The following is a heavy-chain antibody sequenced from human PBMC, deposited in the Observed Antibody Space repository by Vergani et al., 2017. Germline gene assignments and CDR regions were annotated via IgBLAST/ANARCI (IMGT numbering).Heavy chain of an antibody. J-gene: IGHJ4*02. CDR1: GITFDDYA. CDR3: ASSGSWYGAWDY. D-gene: IGHD6-13*01. CDR2: ISWNSGSI. Sequence: EVQLVESGGGLVQPGRSLRLSCAAFGITFDDYAMHWVRQAPGKGLEWVSGISWNSGSIGYADSVKGRFTISRDNAKNSLYLQMNSLRAEDTALYYCASSGSWYGAWDYWGQGTLVTVSS. V-gene: IGHV3-9*01.